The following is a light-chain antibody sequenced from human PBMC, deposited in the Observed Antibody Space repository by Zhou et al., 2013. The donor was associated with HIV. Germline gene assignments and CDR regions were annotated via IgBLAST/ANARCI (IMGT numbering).Light chain of an antibody. Sequence: DIQMTQSPSSLSASIGDSVTFTCRASQGIHNYLAWFQQKPGKAPKSLIFAASNLQNGVPSKFSGSGSGTDFTLTISCLQSEDFATYYCQQYYSYPRTFGQGTKLEIK. CDR3: QQYYSYPRT. J-gene: IGKJ2*01. CDR2: AAS. CDR1: QGIHNY. V-gene: IGKV1-16*02.